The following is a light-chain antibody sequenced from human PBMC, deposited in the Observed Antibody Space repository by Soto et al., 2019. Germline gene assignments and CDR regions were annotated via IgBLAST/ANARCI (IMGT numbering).Light chain of an antibody. V-gene: IGKV1-9*01. CDR1: PAIASF. Sequence: ASVGDRVTITCRATPAIASFLAWYQQKPGTAPKLLIYGATTLQSGVPSRFSGSRSGTDYTLTIGSLQPEDFATYYCQQLNGSPWTFGQGTKVDIK. CDR2: GAT. CDR3: QQLNGSPWT. J-gene: IGKJ1*01.